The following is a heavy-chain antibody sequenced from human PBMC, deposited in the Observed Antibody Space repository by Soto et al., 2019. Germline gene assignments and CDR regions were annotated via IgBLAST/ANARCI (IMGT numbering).Heavy chain of an antibody. CDR3: ARDQRYCSGGTCYSGHAFDI. CDR1: GFTFSGFA. Sequence: HPGESLRLSCAASGFTFSGFAIHWVRQAPGKGLEWVSTVSFDGSNEYYADSVKGRFTISRDNSKNTLSLQMNSLRAEDTAVYYSARDQRYCSGGTCYSGHAFDIWGQGTMVTVSS. D-gene: IGHD2-15*01. V-gene: IGHV3-30-3*01. CDR2: VSFDGSNE. J-gene: IGHJ3*02.